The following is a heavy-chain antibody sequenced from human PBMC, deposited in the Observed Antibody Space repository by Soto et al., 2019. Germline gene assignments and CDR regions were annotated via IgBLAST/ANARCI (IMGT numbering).Heavy chain of an antibody. CDR1: GGSISSGDYY. J-gene: IGHJ6*02. CDR3: ARDIVLVPFFFGYYGMDV. Sequence: QVQLQESGPGLVKPSQTLSLTCTVSGGSISSGDYYWSWIRQPPGKGLVWIGYMYYSGSTYYNPSLKSRVTISVDTSKNQFSLKLSSVTAADTAVYYCARDIVLVPFFFGYYGMDVWGQGTTVTVSS. V-gene: IGHV4-30-4*01. D-gene: IGHD2-2*01. CDR2: MYYSGST.